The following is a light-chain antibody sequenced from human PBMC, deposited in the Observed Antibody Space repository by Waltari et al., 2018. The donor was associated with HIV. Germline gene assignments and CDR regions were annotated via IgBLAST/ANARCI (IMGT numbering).Light chain of an antibody. CDR2: YDS. CDR1: NIGDKT. Sequence: SFVVTQPPSVSVAPGETARITCEGNNIGDKTVHWYKQKPGQAPLMVIYYDSDRPSGIPERFSASNSGNTATLTLTRVEVGDEADYYCQVSDSRGDSRVFGGGTELTVL. CDR3: QVSDSRGDSRV. V-gene: IGLV3-21*04. J-gene: IGLJ3*02.